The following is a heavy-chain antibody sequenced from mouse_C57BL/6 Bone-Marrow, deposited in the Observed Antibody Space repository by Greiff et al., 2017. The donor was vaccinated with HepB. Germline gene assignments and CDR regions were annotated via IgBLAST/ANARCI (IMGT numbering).Heavy chain of an antibody. J-gene: IGHJ3*01. V-gene: IGHV3-6*01. D-gene: IGHD1-1*01. Sequence: VQLKESGPGLVKPSQSLSLTCSVTGYSITSGYYWNWIRQFPGNKLEWMGYISYDGSNNYNPSLKNRISITRDTSKNQFFLKLNSVTNEDTATYYCARAKYGDYYGSSWFAYWGQGTLVTVSA. CDR1: GYSITSGYY. CDR2: ISYDGSN. CDR3: ARAKYGDYYGSSWFAY.